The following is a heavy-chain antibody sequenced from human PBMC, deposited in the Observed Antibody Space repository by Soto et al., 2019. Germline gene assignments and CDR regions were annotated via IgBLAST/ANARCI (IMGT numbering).Heavy chain of an antibody. J-gene: IGHJ6*02. D-gene: IGHD2-2*03. Sequence: EVQLVETGGGLIQPGGSLRLSCAASGFTVSSTYMSWVRQAPGKGLEWVSVIYSGGSTYYADSVKGRFTISRDNSKNTLYLQMNGLRTEDTAVYYCARDLRGYCSSTSCPPYGMDVWGQGTTVPVSS. V-gene: IGHV3-53*02. CDR1: GFTVSSTY. CDR2: IYSGGST. CDR3: ARDLRGYCSSTSCPPYGMDV.